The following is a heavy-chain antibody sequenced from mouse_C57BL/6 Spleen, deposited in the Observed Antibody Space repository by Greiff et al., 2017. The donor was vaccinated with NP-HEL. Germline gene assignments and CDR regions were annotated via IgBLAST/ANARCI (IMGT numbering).Heavy chain of an antibody. CDR1: GYAFSSSW. CDR2: IYPGDGDT. V-gene: IGHV1-82*01. Sequence: QVQLQQSGPELVKPGASVKISCKASGYAFSSSWMNWVKQRPGKGLEWIGRIYPGDGDTNYNGKFKGKATLTADKSSSTAYMQLSSLTSEDSAVYFCAREVITTVVATNFDYWGQGTTLTVSS. D-gene: IGHD1-1*01. CDR3: AREVITTVVATNFDY. J-gene: IGHJ2*01.